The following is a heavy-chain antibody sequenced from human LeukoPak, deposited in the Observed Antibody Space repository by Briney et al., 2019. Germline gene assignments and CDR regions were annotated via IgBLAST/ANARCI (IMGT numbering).Heavy chain of an antibody. CDR2: IYSGGST. CDR1: GFTVSSNY. D-gene: IGHD4-17*01. J-gene: IGHJ4*02. V-gene: IGHV3-66*01. Sequence: GGSLRLSCAASGFTVSSNYMSWVRQAPGKGLEWVSVIYSGGSTYYADSVKGRFTISRDNSKNTLYLQMNSLRAEDTTVYYCARGYGDHTCDYWGQGTLVTVSS. CDR3: ARGYGDHTCDY.